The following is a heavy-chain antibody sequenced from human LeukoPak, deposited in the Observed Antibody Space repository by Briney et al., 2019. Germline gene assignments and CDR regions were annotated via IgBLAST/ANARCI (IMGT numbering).Heavy chain of an antibody. CDR2: ISHSGST. CDR3: ARGITRSSGIYHTAQRPFDV. CDR1: GFTFNSYW. V-gene: IGHV4-34*01. J-gene: IGHJ4*02. Sequence: GSLRLSCAASGFTFNSYWMTWVRQAPGKGLEWIGEISHSGSTNYSPALKSRVFLSVDTSKAQFSLKMRSVTAADTAVYFCARGITRSSGIYHTAQRPFDVWGQGALVTVSS. D-gene: IGHD1-26*01.